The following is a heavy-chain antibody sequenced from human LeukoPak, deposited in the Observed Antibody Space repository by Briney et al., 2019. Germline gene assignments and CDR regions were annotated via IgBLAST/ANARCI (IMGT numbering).Heavy chain of an antibody. Sequence: PGGSLRLSCAASGFTFSTYSMNWVRQAPGRGLEWLSYINRNSDTIYYADSVKGRFTISRDNAKNSVYLQMNSLRAEDTAVYYCARVPWSIVGARDAFDIWGQGTMVTVSS. V-gene: IGHV3-48*04. CDR1: GFTFSTYS. J-gene: IGHJ3*02. D-gene: IGHD1-26*01. CDR3: ARVPWSIVGARDAFDI. CDR2: INRNSDTI.